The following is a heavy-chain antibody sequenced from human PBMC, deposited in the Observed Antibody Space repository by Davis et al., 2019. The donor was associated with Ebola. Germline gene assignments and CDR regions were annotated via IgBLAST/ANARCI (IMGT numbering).Heavy chain of an antibody. CDR1: GYTFTSYG. J-gene: IGHJ5*02. CDR3: ARDRLTIVQGGAWFDP. Sequence: ASVKVSCKTSGYTFTSYGISWVRQAPGQGLEWMGWISAYNGNTNYAQKLQGRVTMTTDTSTGTAYMELRSLRSDDTAVYYCARDRLTIVQGGAWFDPWGQGTLVTVSS. D-gene: IGHD3-10*01. V-gene: IGHV1-18*01. CDR2: ISAYNGNT.